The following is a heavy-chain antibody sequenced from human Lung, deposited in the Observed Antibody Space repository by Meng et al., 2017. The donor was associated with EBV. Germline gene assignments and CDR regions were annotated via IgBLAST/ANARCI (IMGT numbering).Heavy chain of an antibody. Sequence: QVQLQHSAPGLVKPSQTLSHTCVISGDSGSSSSAAWTWIRQSPSRGLEWLGRTYYRSKWYNDYAVFVKSRITINPDTSKNQFSLQLNSVTPEDTAVYYCARGATSVFDLWGRGTLVTVSS. CDR2: TYYRSKWYN. CDR3: ARGATSVFDL. CDR1: GDSGSSSSAA. V-gene: IGHV6-1*01. J-gene: IGHJ2*01.